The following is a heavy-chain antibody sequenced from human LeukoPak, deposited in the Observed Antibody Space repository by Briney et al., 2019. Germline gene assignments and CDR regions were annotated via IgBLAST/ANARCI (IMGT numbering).Heavy chain of an antibody. D-gene: IGHD6-13*01. CDR3: ARDSGAAGTDY. Sequence: SETLSLTCTVSGGSISSYYWSWIRQPPGKGLEWIGYIYYSGSTNYNPSLKSRVTISVDTSKNQFSLKLSSVTAAVTAVYYCARDSGAAGTDYWGQGTLVTVSS. CDR1: GGSISSYY. CDR2: IYYSGST. J-gene: IGHJ4*02. V-gene: IGHV4-59*01.